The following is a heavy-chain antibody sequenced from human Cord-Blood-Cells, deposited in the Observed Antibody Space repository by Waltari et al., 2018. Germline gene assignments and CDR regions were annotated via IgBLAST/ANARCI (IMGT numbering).Heavy chain of an antibody. V-gene: IGHV1-69*09. CDR1: GGTFSSSA. J-gene: IGHJ3*02. CDR3: ARALPDNAFDI. Sequence: QVQLVQSGAEVKKPGSSVKVSCKASGGTFSSSAIRWVRQAPGQGVEWMGRIIPILGIANYAQKFQGRVTITADKTTSTTYMELSSLRSEDTAVYYCARALPDNAFDIWGQGTIVTVSS. CDR2: IIPILGIA.